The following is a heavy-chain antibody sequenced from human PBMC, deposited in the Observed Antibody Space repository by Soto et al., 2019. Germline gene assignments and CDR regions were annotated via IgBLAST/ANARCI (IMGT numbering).Heavy chain of an antibody. J-gene: IGHJ4*02. CDR3: GRNRVPLN. Sequence: SETLSLTCTVSGGSISSGDYYWSWIRQPPGKGLEWIGYIYYSGSTYYNPSLKSRVTISIDTSKSQFSLRLTSVTAADTAVYYCGRNRVPLNWGQGTLVTVSS. V-gene: IGHV4-30-4*02. CDR1: GGSISSGDYY. CDR2: IYYSGST. D-gene: IGHD1-1*01.